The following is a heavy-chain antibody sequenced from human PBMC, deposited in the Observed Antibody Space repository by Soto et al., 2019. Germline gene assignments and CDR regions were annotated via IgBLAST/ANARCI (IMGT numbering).Heavy chain of an antibody. Sequence: SETLSLTCTVSGGSISSYYWSWIRQPPGKGLEWIGYIYYRGSTNYNPSLKSRVTISVDTSKNQFSLKLSSVTAADTAVYYCASVPTYYYGSGSYGAFDIWGQGTMVTVSS. CDR1: GGSISSYY. J-gene: IGHJ3*02. CDR3: ASVPTYYYGSGSYGAFDI. V-gene: IGHV4-59*01. CDR2: IYYRGST. D-gene: IGHD3-10*01.